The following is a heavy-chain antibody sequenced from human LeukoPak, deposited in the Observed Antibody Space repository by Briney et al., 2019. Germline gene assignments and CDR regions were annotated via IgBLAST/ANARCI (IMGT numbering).Heavy chain of an antibody. CDR3: ARPSRKYNWNYIS. D-gene: IGHD1-7*01. J-gene: IGHJ5*02. CDR1: GYTFTSYD. V-gene: IGHV1-8*01. Sequence: VASVKVSCKASGYTFTSYDINWVRQATGQGLEWMGWMNPNSGNTGYAQKFQGRVTMTRNTSISTAYMELSSLRSEDTAVYYCARPSRKYNWNYISWGQGTLVTVSS. CDR2: MNPNSGNT.